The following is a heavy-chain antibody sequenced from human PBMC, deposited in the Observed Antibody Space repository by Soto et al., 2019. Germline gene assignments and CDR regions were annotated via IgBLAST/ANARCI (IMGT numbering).Heavy chain of an antibody. V-gene: IGHV4-39*01. D-gene: IGHD3-22*01. Sequence: QLHLQESGPGLVKPSETLSLTCTVSGASISSNNHYWGWIRQPPGKGPEWIGSIHYSGNGYYNPSLKSRVPISVDTSKNQFPLNLRSVPAADTAAYFCARQDFYFDDQPRHFDSWGQGTLVTVSS. CDR1: GASISSNNHY. CDR3: ARQDFYFDDQPRHFDS. CDR2: IHYSGNG. J-gene: IGHJ4*02.